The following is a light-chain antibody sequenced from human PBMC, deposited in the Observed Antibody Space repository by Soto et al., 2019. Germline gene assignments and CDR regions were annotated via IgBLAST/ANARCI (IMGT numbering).Light chain of an antibody. CDR2: GAS. CDR1: QSISSSNY. J-gene: IGKJ1*01. V-gene: IGKV3-20*01. Sequence: IVLTQSPGTLSLSPGERATLSCRASQSISSSNYLAWYQQKPGQAPRLLIYGASSRATDIPDRFSGSGSGTDFTLTISRLEPEDFAVYYCQQYTGSPWTFGQGTKVEIK. CDR3: QQYTGSPWT.